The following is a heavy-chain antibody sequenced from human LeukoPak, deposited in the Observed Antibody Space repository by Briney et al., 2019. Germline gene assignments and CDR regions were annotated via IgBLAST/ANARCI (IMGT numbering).Heavy chain of an antibody. CDR2: INYSGST. CDR3: ARTSSGWYRGNGMDV. CDR1: GGSISSYY. Sequence: SETLSLTCTVSGGSISSYYWSWIRQPPGKGLEWIGYINYSGSTNYNPSLKSRVTISVDTSKNQFSLKLSSVTAADTAVYYCARTSSGWYRGNGMDVWGQGTTVTVSS. D-gene: IGHD6-19*01. V-gene: IGHV4-59*01. J-gene: IGHJ6*02.